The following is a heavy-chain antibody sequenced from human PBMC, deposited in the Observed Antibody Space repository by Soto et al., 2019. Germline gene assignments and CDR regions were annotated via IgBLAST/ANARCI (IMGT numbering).Heavy chain of an antibody. Sequence: EVQLLESGGGLVQPGGSLRLSCTASGFTFSTYAMSWVRQAPGKGLEWVSTISDSGSTYYADSVKGRFTISRDNSKNTLYLKMNSLRAEETAVYYCAKDKGGRYCSRTSCLYSFDYWGQGTLVTVSS. D-gene: IGHD2-2*01. CDR1: GFTFSTYA. V-gene: IGHV3-23*01. CDR2: ISDSGST. J-gene: IGHJ4*02. CDR3: AKDKGGRYCSRTSCLYSFDY.